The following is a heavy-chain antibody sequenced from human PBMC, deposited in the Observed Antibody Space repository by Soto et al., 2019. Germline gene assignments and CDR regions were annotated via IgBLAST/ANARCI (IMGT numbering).Heavy chain of an antibody. CDR2: IYYSGST. V-gene: IGHV4-39*01. D-gene: IGHD2-15*01. Sequence: PSETLSLTCTVSGGSISSSSYYWGWIRQPPGKGLEWIGSIYYSGSTYYNPSLKSRVTISVDTSKNQFSLKLSSVTAADTAVYYCARPTVVTGFDPWGQGTLVTVSS. J-gene: IGHJ5*02. CDR1: GGSISSSSYY. CDR3: ARPTVVTGFDP.